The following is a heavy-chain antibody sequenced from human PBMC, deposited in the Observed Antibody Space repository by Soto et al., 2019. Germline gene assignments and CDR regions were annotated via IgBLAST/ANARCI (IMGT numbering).Heavy chain of an antibody. Sequence: GESLKISCKAIGYTFTNYWIGWVRQTAGRGLEWRGIIFPGDSDTRYNPSFEGQVTVSADESISTAYLQWNTRKASDTAMYYCVRPNFGALTHFEFWGQGTPVTVSS. D-gene: IGHD3-16*01. J-gene: IGHJ4*02. CDR3: VRPNFGALTHFEF. CDR1: GYTFTNYW. V-gene: IGHV5-51*01. CDR2: IFPGDSDT.